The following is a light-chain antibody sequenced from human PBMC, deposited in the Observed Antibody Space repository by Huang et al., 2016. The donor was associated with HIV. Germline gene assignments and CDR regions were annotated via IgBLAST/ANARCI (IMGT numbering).Light chain of an antibody. J-gene: IGKJ3*01. CDR1: QGLLHNHGQHY. V-gene: IGKV2-28*01. Sequence: DIVMTQSPVSLPVTPGEPALISFRANQGLLHNHGQHYLEWYFQKPGQSPQRLIYLGSNRASVVPDRISGGGLGTDFTLIITRVEAADVGIYYCMQSLQTQYTFGPGTRVDL. CDR2: LGS. CDR3: MQSLQTQYT.